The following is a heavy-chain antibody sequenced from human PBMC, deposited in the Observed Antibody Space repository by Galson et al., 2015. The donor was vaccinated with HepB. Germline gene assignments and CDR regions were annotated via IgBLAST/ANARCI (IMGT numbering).Heavy chain of an antibody. CDR1: GYTFTSYD. CDR2: MNPNSGNT. V-gene: IGHV1-8*01. Sequence: SVKVSCKASGYTFTSYDINWVRQATGQGLEWMGWMNPNSGNTGYAQKFQGRVTMTRNTSISTAYMELSSLGSEDTAVYYCASIAAAGRARYNWFDPWGQGTLVTVSS. J-gene: IGHJ5*02. D-gene: IGHD6-13*01. CDR3: ASIAAAGRARYNWFDP.